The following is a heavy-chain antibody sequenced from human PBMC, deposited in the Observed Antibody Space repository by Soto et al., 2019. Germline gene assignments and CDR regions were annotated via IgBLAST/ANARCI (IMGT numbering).Heavy chain of an antibody. Sequence: AAVKVSCKASGYTFTAYSMHWVRQAPGKGLEWIGWFNPNSGDTVYAEKFQGRVTLTRDTSISTAYMELSSLRSDDTALYYGAREASAMLALDYWVQGTLVTVS. D-gene: IGHD2-8*01. V-gene: IGHV1-2*02. CDR3: AREASAMLALDY. J-gene: IGHJ4*02. CDR2: FNPNSGDT. CDR1: GYTFTAYS.